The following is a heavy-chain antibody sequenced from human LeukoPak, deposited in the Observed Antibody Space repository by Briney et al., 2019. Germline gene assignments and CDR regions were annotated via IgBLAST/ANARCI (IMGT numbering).Heavy chain of an antibody. D-gene: IGHD4-17*01. V-gene: IGHV3-23*01. Sequence: PGGSLRLSCAASGFTFSSYAMSWVRQAPGKGLEWVSAISGSGGSTYYADSVKGRFTISRDNAKSSLYLQMNSLRAEDTAVYYCARDMGRTTVTTVFAFDIWGQGTMVTVSS. CDR2: ISGSGGST. J-gene: IGHJ3*02. CDR1: GFTFSSYA. CDR3: ARDMGRTTVTTVFAFDI.